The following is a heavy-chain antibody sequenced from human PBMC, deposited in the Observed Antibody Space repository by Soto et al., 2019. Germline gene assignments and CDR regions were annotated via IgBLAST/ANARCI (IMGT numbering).Heavy chain of an antibody. CDR3: AKVGMDV. J-gene: IGHJ6*02. CDR2: IPYDGSNK. V-gene: IGHV3-30*18. Sequence: QVQLVESGGGVVQPGRSLRLSCAASGFTFSSYGMHWVRQAPGKGLEWVAVIPYDGSNKYYADSVKGRFTISRDNSKNTLYLQMNSLRAEDTAVYYCAKVGMDVWGQGTTVTVSS. CDR1: GFTFSSYG.